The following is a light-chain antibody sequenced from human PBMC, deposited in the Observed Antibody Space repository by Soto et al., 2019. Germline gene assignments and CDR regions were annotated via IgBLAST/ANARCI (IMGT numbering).Light chain of an antibody. CDR2: GAS. V-gene: IGKV3-20*01. CDR3: QEYGSSPVT. CDR1: QSVSSSY. J-gene: IGKJ3*01. Sequence: EIVLTQSPGTLSLSPGERATLSCRASQSVSSSYLAWYQQKPGQAPRLLIYGASSRATGIPDRFSGSGSGTDGTLTISRREPEDFAVYYCQEYGSSPVTFGPGTKVDIK.